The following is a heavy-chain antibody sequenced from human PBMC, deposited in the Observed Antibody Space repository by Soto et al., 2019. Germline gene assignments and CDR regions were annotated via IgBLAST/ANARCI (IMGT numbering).Heavy chain of an antibody. CDR3: VRGGSNYAS. J-gene: IGHJ1*01. CDR1: GFTFIDSW. CDR2: IKPDESEK. V-gene: IGHV3-7*01. D-gene: IGHD4-4*01. Sequence: GXSVRLACTASGFTFIDSWMTWVRQAPGKGLEWVARIKPDESEKKYADSVKGRFSISRDNAKKSMYLQMDSLRGEDTAVYYCVRGGSNYASWGQGTLVTVSS.